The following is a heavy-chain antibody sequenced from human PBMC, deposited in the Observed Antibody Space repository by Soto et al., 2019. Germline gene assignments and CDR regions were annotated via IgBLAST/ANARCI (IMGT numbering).Heavy chain of an antibody. CDR3: AKVVLRFLEWLAFYGMDV. D-gene: IGHD3-3*01. V-gene: IGHV3-30*18. J-gene: IGHJ6*02. CDR1: GFTFSSYG. Sequence: QVQLVESGGGVVQPGRSLRLSCAASGFTFSSYGMHWVRQAPGKGLEWVAVISYDGSNKYYADSVKGRFTISRDNSKNTLDLQMNSLSAEDTAVYYCAKVVLRFLEWLAFYGMDVWGQGTTVTVSS. CDR2: ISYDGSNK.